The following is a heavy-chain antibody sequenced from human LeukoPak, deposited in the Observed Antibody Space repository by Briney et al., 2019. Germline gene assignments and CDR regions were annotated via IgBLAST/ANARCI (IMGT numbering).Heavy chain of an antibody. CDR3: ARGPAIFGVVIIKPLDY. Sequence: PSETQSLTCAVYGGSFSGYYWSWIRQPPGKGLEWIGEINHSGSTNYNPSLKSRVTISVDTSKNQFSLKLSSVTAADTAVYYCARGPAIFGVVIIKPLDYWGQGTLVTVSS. J-gene: IGHJ4*02. D-gene: IGHD3-3*01. V-gene: IGHV4-34*01. CDR2: INHSGST. CDR1: GGSFSGYY.